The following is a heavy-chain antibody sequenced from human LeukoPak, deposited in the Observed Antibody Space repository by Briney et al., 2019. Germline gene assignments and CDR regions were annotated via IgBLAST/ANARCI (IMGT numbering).Heavy chain of an antibody. CDR2: IIPISGTA. CDR1: GGTFSIHD. Sequence: ASVKVSCKASGGTFSIHDMNWVRQAPGQGLEWVGGIIPISGTANYAQTFQGRVTIIADKSTSTVDMELSSLRSEDTAVYYCARDAGSSWYLDVWGKGTTVTVSS. V-gene: IGHV1-69*06. D-gene: IGHD6-13*01. CDR3: ARDAGSSWYLDV. J-gene: IGHJ6*03.